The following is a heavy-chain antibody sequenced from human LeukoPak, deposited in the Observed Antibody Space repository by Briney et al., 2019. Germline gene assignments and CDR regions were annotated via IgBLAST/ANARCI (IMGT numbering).Heavy chain of an antibody. V-gene: IGHV3-7*04. CDR1: GFTFSNYW. CDR2: IKEDGGEK. Sequence: GGSLRLSCAASGFTFSNYWMNWVRQAPGKGLEWVANIKEDGGEKFYVDSVKGRFIISRDSAKNSLYLQMNSLRAEDTAVYYCARDPQHLNFDYWGQGTLVTVSS. D-gene: IGHD3-3*02. CDR3: ARDPQHLNFDY. J-gene: IGHJ4*02.